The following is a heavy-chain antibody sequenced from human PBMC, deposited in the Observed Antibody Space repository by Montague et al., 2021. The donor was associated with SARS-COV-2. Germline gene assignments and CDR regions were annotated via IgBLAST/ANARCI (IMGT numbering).Heavy chain of an antibody. CDR2: ITHGGST. D-gene: IGHD4-23*01. CDR1: GGSLSGFY. Sequence: SETLSLTCAVYGGSLSGFYWTWFRHAPAKGLVWFGEITHGGSTSYCPAPQSRLTISLDASKNQFSLLLDSVIAADTATYYCARSHDYRGNDYFDSWGQGALVIVSS. J-gene: IGHJ4*02. V-gene: IGHV4-34*01. CDR3: ARSHDYRGNDYFDS.